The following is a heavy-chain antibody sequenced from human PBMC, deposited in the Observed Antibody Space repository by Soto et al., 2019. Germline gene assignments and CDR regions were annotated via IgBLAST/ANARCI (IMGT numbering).Heavy chain of an antibody. J-gene: IGHJ3*02. Sequence: QVQLVESGGGVVQPGRSLRLSCAASGFTFGIYGMHWVRQAPGKGLECVAVIWYDGSIKYHADSVKGRFTISRDNSKNTVYLQMNSLRDEDTAVYYCARATSGSFGALDMWGQGTMVTVSS. CDR1: GFTFGIYG. V-gene: IGHV3-33*01. CDR3: ARATSGSFGALDM. D-gene: IGHD1-26*01. CDR2: IWYDGSIK.